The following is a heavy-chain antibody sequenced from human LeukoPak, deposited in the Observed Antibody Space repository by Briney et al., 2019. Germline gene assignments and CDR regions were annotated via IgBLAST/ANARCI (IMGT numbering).Heavy chain of an antibody. J-gene: IGHJ6*02. V-gene: IGHV3-33*01. D-gene: IGHD3-10*01. CDR1: GFTFSSYG. CDR2: IWYDGSNK. Sequence: GRSLRLSCAASGFTFSSYGMHWVRQAPGKGLEWVAVIWYDGSNKYYADSVKGRFTISRDNAKNSLYLQMNSLRAEDTAVYYCARETTMVRATFLVWGQGTTVTVSS. CDR3: ARETTMVRATFLV.